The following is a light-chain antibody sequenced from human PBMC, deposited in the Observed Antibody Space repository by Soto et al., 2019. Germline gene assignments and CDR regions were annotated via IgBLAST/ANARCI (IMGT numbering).Light chain of an antibody. V-gene: IGKV3-15*01. J-gene: IGKJ4*01. Sequence: EIVMTQSPATLSVSPGERATLSCRASQSVRSNLAWYQQKPGQTPSLLIYVASTRATGIPARFTGSGSGTEFTLTISSLQSEDFAIYYCQQYNNWPLTFGGGTKVEI. CDR2: VAS. CDR1: QSVRSN. CDR3: QQYNNWPLT.